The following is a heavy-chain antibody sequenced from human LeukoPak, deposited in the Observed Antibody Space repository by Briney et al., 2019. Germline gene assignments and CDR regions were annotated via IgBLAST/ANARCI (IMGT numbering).Heavy chain of an antibody. J-gene: IGHJ4*02. V-gene: IGHV3-21*01. CDR2: ISSSSSYI. CDR3: ASPDLYCTNGVCLIDY. Sequence: GGSLRLSCAASGFTFSSYSMNWVRQAPGKGLEWVSSISSSSSYIYYADSVKGRFTTSRDNAKNSLYLQMNSLRAEDTAVYYCASPDLYCTNGVCLIDYWGQGTLVTVSS. D-gene: IGHD2-8*01. CDR1: GFTFSSYS.